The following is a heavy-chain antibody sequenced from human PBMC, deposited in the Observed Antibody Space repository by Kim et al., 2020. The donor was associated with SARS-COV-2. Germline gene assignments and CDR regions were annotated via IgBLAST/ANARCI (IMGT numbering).Heavy chain of an antibody. Sequence: SETLSLTCTVSGGSISSSSYYWGWIRQPPGKGLEWIGSIYYSGSTYYNPSLKSRVTISVDTSKNQFSLKLSSVTAADTAVYYCAILGGFGVVIISPRAFDIWGQGTMVTVSS. CDR2: IYYSGST. V-gene: IGHV4-39*01. D-gene: IGHD3-3*01. J-gene: IGHJ3*02. CDR3: AILGGFGVVIISPRAFDI. CDR1: GGSISSSSYY.